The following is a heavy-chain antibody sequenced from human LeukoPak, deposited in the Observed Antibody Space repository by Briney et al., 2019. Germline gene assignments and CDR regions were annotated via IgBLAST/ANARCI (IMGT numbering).Heavy chain of an antibody. CDR3: AKAVVGATEIFDY. V-gene: IGHV3-23*01. D-gene: IGHD1-26*01. Sequence: PGGSLRLSCAASGFTFSNYAMSWVRQAQGKGLEWVSAISGSGDNTYYADSVKGRFALSRDNSKNTLYLQMNSLRAEDTAVYYCAKAVVGATEIFDYWGQGTLVTVSS. CDR1: GFTFSNYA. CDR2: ISGSGDNT. J-gene: IGHJ4*02.